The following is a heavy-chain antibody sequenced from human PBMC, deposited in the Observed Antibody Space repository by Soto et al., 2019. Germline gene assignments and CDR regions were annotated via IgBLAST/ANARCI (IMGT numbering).Heavy chain of an antibody. D-gene: IGHD2-2*01. CDR2: IYHSGST. Sequence: QVQLQESGPGLVKPSGTLSLTCAVSGGSISSSNWWSWVRQPPGKGLEWIGEIYHSGSTNYNPSLKSRVTISVAKSQSQFSLKLSSVTAADTAVYHCARVVGGYYYGMDVWGQGTTVTVSS. CDR1: GGSISSSNW. V-gene: IGHV4-4*02. J-gene: IGHJ6*02. CDR3: ARVVGGYYYGMDV.